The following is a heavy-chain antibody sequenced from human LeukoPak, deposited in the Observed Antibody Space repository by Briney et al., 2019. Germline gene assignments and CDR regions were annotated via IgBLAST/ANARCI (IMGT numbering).Heavy chain of an antibody. CDR1: GFTFSIYG. D-gene: IGHD2-2*01. V-gene: IGHV3-21*01. J-gene: IGHJ4*02. CDR3: ARETFCSSTTCPIGDHFDY. CDR2: ISSSSSYI. Sequence: GGTLRLSCAASGFTFSIYGMSWVRQAPGKGLEWVSSISSSSSYIYYADSLKGRFTISRDNAKNSLYLQMNSLRAEDTAVYYCARETFCSSTTCPIGDHFDYWGQGTLVTVSS.